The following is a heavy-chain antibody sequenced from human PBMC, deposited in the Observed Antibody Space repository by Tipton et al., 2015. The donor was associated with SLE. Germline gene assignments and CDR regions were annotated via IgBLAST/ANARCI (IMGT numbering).Heavy chain of an antibody. D-gene: IGHD3-3*01. CDR2: IYYSGRT. CDR1: GGSISSYS. V-gene: IGHV4-59*01. J-gene: IGHJ4*02. CDR3: ARGLGVDYDFWSGPTFDY. Sequence: TLSLTCTVSGGSISSYSWRWLRQPPGKGLEWIGYIYYSGRTNYNPSLKSRVTISVDTSKNQFSLKLSSVTAADTAVYYCARGLGVDYDFWSGPTFDYWGQGTLVTVSS.